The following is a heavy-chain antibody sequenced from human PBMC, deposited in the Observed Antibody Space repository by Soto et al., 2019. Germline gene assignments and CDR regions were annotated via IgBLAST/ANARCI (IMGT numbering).Heavy chain of an antibody. Sequence: SVKVSCKASGGTFSSYAISWVRQAPGQGLEWMGGIIPIFGTANYAQKFQGRVTITADESTSTAYMELSSLRSEDTAVYYCARDYHDSSGYYFGQYGMDVRGQGTTVTVSS. CDR2: IIPIFGTA. D-gene: IGHD3-22*01. J-gene: IGHJ6*02. CDR3: ARDYHDSSGYYFGQYGMDV. V-gene: IGHV1-69*13. CDR1: GGTFSSYA.